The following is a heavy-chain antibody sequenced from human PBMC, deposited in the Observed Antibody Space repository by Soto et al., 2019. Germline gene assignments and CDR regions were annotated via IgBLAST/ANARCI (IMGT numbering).Heavy chain of an antibody. CDR2: ISAYNGNT. J-gene: IGHJ6*02. D-gene: IGHD1-20*01. Sequence: ASVKVSCKASGYTFTSYGISWVRQAPGQGLEWMGWISAYNGNTNYAQKLQGRVTMTTDTSTSTAYMELRSLRSDDTAVYYCARDPEGNWNDVVDYYYGMDVWGQGTTVTVSS. CDR3: ARDPEGNWNDVVDYYYGMDV. CDR1: GYTFTSYG. V-gene: IGHV1-18*01.